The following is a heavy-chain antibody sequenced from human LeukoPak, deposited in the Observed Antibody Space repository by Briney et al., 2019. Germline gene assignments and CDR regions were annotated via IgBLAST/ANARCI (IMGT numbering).Heavy chain of an antibody. CDR3: ARGRYSGYDQTLYWFDP. V-gene: IGHV4-34*01. CDR2: INHSGST. Sequence: PSETLSLTCAVYGGSFSGYYWSWIRQPPGKGLEWVGEINHSGSTNYNPSLKSRVTISVDTSKNQFSLKLSSVTAADTAVYYCARGRYSGYDQTLYWFDPWGQGTLVTVSS. J-gene: IGHJ5*02. CDR1: GGSFSGYY. D-gene: IGHD5-12*01.